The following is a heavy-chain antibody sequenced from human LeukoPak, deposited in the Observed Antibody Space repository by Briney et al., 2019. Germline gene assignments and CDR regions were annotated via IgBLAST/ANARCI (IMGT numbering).Heavy chain of an antibody. Sequence: GGSLRLSCAASEFTFSSYAMHWVRQAPGKGLEWVAVISYDGSKKYYADSVKGRFTISRDNSKNTLYLQMNSLRAEDTAMYYCAKGGSCSSTSCYFDYWGQGTLVTVSS. V-gene: IGHV3-30*18. CDR3: AKGGSCSSTSCYFDY. J-gene: IGHJ4*02. D-gene: IGHD2-2*01. CDR2: ISYDGSKK. CDR1: EFTFSSYA.